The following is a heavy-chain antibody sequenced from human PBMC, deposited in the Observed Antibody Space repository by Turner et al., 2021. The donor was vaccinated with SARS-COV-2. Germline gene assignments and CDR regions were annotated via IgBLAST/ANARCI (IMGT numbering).Heavy chain of an antibody. V-gene: IGHV1-24*01. Sequence: QVQLVQSGAEVKKPGASVKVSCKVSGDTLTELSMHWVRQAPGKGLGWMGGCDPEDGETIYAQKFQGRVTMTEDTSTDTAYMELSSLRSEDTAVYYCATLPSPHHDFWSGYYVFDPWGQGTLVTVSS. J-gene: IGHJ5*02. D-gene: IGHD3-3*01. CDR3: ATLPSPHHDFWSGYYVFDP. CDR2: CDPEDGET. CDR1: GDTLTELS.